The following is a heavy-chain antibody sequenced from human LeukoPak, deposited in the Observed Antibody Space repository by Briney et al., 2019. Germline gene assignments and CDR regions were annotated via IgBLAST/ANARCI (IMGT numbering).Heavy chain of an antibody. CDR1: GFTFSTYN. CDR3: ARDLLGWELHYFDY. CDR2: ISGSSSYI. D-gene: IGHD1-26*01. J-gene: IGHJ4*02. Sequence: GGSLRLSCAASGFTFSTYNMNWVRQAPGKGLEWVSSISGSSSYIYYADSVKGRFSISRDNAKNSLYLQMNSLRAEDTAVYYCARDLLGWELHYFDYGGQGTLVTVSS. V-gene: IGHV3-21*01.